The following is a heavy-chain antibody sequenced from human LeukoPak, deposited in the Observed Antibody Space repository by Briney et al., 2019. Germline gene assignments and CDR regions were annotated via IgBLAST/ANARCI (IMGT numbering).Heavy chain of an antibody. CDR1: GFTFSSFA. D-gene: IGHD3-16*02. J-gene: IGHJ4*02. Sequence: GGSLRLSCAASGFTFSSFAMNWVRQAPGKGLEWLSYVSAGSTTTIYYADSVKGRFTISRDNAKNSLYLQMHSLRDEATAVYYCARRGYTSAWDFWGQGTLVTVSS. V-gene: IGHV3-48*02. CDR2: VSAGSTTTI. CDR3: ARRGYTSAWDF.